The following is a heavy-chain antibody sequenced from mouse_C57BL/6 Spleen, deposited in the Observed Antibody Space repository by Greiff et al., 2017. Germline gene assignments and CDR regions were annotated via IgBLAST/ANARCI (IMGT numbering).Heavy chain of an antibody. CDR2: IYPGDGDT. Sequence: QVPLQQSGPELVKPGASVKISCKASGYAFSSSWMNWVKQRPGKGLEWIGRIYPGDGDTNYNGKFKGKATLTADKSSSTAYMQLSSLTSEDSAVYFCARFSGVFDYWSQGTTRTVSS. CDR1: GYAFSSSW. CDR3: ARFSGVFDY. V-gene: IGHV1-82*01. J-gene: IGHJ2*01. D-gene: IGHD6-2*01.